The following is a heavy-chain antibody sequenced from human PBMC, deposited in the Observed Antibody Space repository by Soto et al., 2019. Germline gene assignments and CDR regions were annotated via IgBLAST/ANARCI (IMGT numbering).Heavy chain of an antibody. D-gene: IGHD2-2*01. CDR1: GFTFSSYW. CDR3: AXFRWKYRLLLPYYGMDV. CDR2: INSDGSST. J-gene: IGHJ6*02. Sequence: PGGSLRLSCAASGFTFSSYWMHWVRQAPGKGLVWVSRINSDGSSTSYADSVKGRFTISRDNAKNTLYLQMNSLRAEDTAVYYCAXFRWKYRLLLPYYGMDVRGQGTTVTVSS. V-gene: IGHV3-74*01.